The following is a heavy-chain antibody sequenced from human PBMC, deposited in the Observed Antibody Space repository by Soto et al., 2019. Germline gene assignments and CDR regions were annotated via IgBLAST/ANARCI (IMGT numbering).Heavy chain of an antibody. CDR1: GGSISSVSSY. J-gene: IGHJ5*02. CDR2: IYFIGRS. Sequence: SSTLALTSTVSGGSISSVSSYWGLIRQPPGKGLEWIGSIYFIGRSYSNPSLRSRVTISVDTSKNQCYLKLNSVTAADTAVSFCSGQDDKYGSTSWGQGTLVTVSS. D-gene: IGHD3-10*01. V-gene: IGHV4-39*01. CDR3: SGQDDKYGSTS.